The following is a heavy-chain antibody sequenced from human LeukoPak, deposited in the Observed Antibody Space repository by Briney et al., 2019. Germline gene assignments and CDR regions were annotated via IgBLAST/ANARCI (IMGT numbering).Heavy chain of an antibody. CDR2: ISDSGDST. CDR1: GFTFSSYS. V-gene: IGHV3-23*01. J-gene: IGHJ4*02. CDR3: TKWSGFGND. D-gene: IGHD3-10*01. Sequence: PAGGSLRLSCAASGFTFSSYSMTWVRQTPGKGLEWVSGISDSGDSTYYADSVKGRFTISRDNSRNTLYLEMNSLRAEDTAVYYCTKWSGFGNDWGQGTLVTVSS.